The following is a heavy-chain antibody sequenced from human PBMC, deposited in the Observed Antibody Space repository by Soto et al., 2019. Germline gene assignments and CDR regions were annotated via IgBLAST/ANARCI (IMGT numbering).Heavy chain of an antibody. CDR2: IYHSGST. V-gene: IGHV4-30-2*01. CDR1: GGSISSGGYS. J-gene: IGHJ4*02. D-gene: IGHD3-22*01. CDR3: GRVTTDRSFDY. Sequence: SETLSLTCAVSGGSISSGGYSWSWIRQPPGKGLEWIGYIYHSGSTYYNPSLKSRVTISVDRSKNQFSLKLSSVTAADTAVYYCGRVTTDRSFDYWGQGTLVTVSS.